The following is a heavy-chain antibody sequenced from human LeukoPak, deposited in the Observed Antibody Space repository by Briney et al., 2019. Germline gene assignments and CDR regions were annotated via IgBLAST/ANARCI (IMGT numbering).Heavy chain of an antibody. Sequence: PSETLSLTCTVSGASVSSSGHSWGWIRQPPGKGLEWIGNIYNRGTTNYNPSLKSRVTIFLDTSRNQFSLNLNSVTAADTAEYYCARHPLTDYVVYYWGQGILVTVSS. CDR3: ARHPLTDYVVYY. J-gene: IGHJ4*02. D-gene: IGHD4-17*01. CDR2: IYNRGTT. V-gene: IGHV4-39*01. CDR1: GASVSSSGHS.